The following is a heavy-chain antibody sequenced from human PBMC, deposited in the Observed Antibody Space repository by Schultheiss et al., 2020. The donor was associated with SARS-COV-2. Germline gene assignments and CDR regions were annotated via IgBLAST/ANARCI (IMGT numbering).Heavy chain of an antibody. D-gene: IGHD6-13*01. J-gene: IGHJ4*02. CDR1: GFTFSSYW. Sequence: GGSLRLSCAASGFTFSSYWMHWVRQAPGKGLVWVSRINSDGSSTSYADSVKGRFTISRDNAKNTLYLQMNSLRAEDTAVYYCARESIAAAGYDFDYWGQGTLVTVAS. CDR3: ARESIAAAGYDFDY. V-gene: IGHV3-74*01. CDR2: INSDGSST.